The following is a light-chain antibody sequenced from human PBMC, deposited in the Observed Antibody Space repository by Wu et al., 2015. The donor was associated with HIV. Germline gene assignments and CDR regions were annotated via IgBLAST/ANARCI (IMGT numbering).Light chain of an antibody. CDR3: QHYNGWPWA. V-gene: IGKV3-15*01. CDR1: QSLNID. CDR2: KTS. Sequence: EIVMTQSPATLSVSPGERATLSCRASQSLNIDVAWYQHIPGQAPRLLIYKTSTRATGVPARFTASGSGTEFTLTISSLQSEDSAVYYCQHYNGWPWAFGQGTKVEIK. J-gene: IGKJ1*01.